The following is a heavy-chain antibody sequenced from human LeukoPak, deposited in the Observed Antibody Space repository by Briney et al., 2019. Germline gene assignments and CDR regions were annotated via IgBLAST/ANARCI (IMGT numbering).Heavy chain of an antibody. V-gene: IGHV3-23*01. CDR1: GFTFSSHP. D-gene: IGHD2-2*01. CDR3: AKPSSTSGHYYYYMDV. Sequence: PGGSLRLSCAASGFTFSSHPMSWVRQAPGKGLEWVSAISGSGGSTYYADSVKGRFTISRDNSKNTLYLQMNSLRAEDTAVYYCAKPSSTSGHYYYYMDVWGKGTTVTVSS. J-gene: IGHJ6*03. CDR2: ISGSGGST.